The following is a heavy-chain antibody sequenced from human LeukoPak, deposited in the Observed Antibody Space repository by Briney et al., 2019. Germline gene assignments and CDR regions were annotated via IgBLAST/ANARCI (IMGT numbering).Heavy chain of an antibody. CDR1: GFTFNDYA. V-gene: IGHV3-43D*03. CDR2: ISWDSGNT. J-gene: IGHJ1*01. D-gene: IGHD6-13*01. Sequence: GGSLRLSCAASGFTFNDYAMHWVRQAPGKGLEWVSLISWDSGNTCYADSVKGRFTISRDNSKNSLSLQMNSLRAEDTALYYCAKGPGAAVGKRYIQHWGQGTLVTVSS. CDR3: AKGPGAAVGKRYIQH.